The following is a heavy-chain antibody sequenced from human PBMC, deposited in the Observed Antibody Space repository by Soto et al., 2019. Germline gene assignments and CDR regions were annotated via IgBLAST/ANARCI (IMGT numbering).Heavy chain of an antibody. CDR3: AREVRTVTTGGPDY. CDR2: ISAYNGNT. D-gene: IGHD4-17*01. CDR1: GYTFTSYG. V-gene: IGHV1-18*01. Sequence: QVQLVQSGVEVEKPGASVKVSCKASGYTFTSYGVSWVRQAPGQGLEWMGWISAYNGNTHYAQKFQGRVTMTTDTSTSTAYMELRRLISDETAVYYRAREVRTVTTGGPDYWGQGTLVTVAS. J-gene: IGHJ4*02.